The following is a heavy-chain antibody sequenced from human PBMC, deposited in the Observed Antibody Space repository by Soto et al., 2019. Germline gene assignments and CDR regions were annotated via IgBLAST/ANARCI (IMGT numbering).Heavy chain of an antibody. Sequence: QVQLQESGPGLVKPSETLSLTCTVSGGSVSSGSYYWSWIRPPPGKGLEWFGYIYYSGSTNYNPSLKSRVTISVDTSKNQFSLKLSSVTAADTAVYYCARVGSYCGGDCSLGGFDYWGQGTLVTASS. CDR2: IYYSGST. J-gene: IGHJ4*02. D-gene: IGHD2-21*02. CDR1: GGSVSSGSYY. V-gene: IGHV4-61*01. CDR3: ARVGSYCGGDCSLGGFDY.